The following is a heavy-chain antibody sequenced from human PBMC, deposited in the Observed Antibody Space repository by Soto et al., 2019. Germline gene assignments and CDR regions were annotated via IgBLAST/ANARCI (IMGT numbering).Heavy chain of an antibody. J-gene: IGHJ5*02. Sequence: SETLSLTCTVSGGSISSYYWSWIRQPPGKGLEWIGYIYYSGSTNYNPSLKSRVTISVDTSKNQFSLKLSSVTAADTAVYYCARSKDTGRSSSDQNWFDPCGQRTLLTVSS. V-gene: IGHV4-59*01. CDR1: GGSISSYY. D-gene: IGHD2-2*01. CDR3: ARSKDTGRSSSDQNWFDP. CDR2: IYYSGST.